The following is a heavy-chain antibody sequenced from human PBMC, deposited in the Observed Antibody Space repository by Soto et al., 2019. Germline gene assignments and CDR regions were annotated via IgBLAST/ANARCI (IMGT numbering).Heavy chain of an antibody. CDR1: GDSVSSPYY. J-gene: IGHJ4*02. D-gene: IGHD6-19*01. CDR3: ARSAGWYAVHS. CDR2: VFHTGTT. Sequence: QVQLQESGPGLVKPSGTLSLTCAVSGDSVSSPYYWCWVRQPPGKGLEWIGEVFHTGTTSHNPSLRSRVTISMDKSINQFSLDLSSVTAADTAVYYCARSAGWYAVHSWGPGTLVLVSS. V-gene: IGHV4-4*02.